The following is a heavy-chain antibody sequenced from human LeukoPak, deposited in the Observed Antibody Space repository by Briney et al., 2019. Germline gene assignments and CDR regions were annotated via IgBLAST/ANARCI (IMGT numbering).Heavy chain of an antibody. Sequence: PSETLSLTCAVYGGSFSGYYWSWIRQPPGKGLEWIGEINHSGSTNYNPSLKSRVTISVDTSKNQFSLKLSSVTAADTAVYYCARRRWLQIPWYFDLWGRGTLVSVSS. V-gene: IGHV4-34*01. CDR3: ARRRWLQIPWYFDL. CDR2: INHSGST. D-gene: IGHD5-24*01. CDR1: GGSFSGYY. J-gene: IGHJ2*01.